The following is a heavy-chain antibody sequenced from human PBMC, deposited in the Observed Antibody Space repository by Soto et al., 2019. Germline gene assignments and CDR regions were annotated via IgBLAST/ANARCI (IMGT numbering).Heavy chain of an antibody. D-gene: IGHD3-3*01. CDR2: MNPNSGNT. Sequence: ASVKVSCKASGYTFTSYDINWVRQATGQGLEWMGWMNPNSGNTGYAQKFQGRVTMTRNTSISTAYMELSSLRSEDTAVYYCARSPVKGVLRFLEWLSKNYFDYWGQGTLVTVSS. V-gene: IGHV1-8*01. CDR1: GYTFTSYD. CDR3: ARSPVKGVLRFLEWLSKNYFDY. J-gene: IGHJ4*02.